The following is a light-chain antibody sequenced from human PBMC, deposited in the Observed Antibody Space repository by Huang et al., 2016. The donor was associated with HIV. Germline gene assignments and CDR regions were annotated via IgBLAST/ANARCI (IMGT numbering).Light chain of an antibody. CDR1: HDISNY. J-gene: IGKJ1*01. V-gene: IGKV1-33*01. CDR2: DAS. Sequence: DIQMTQSPSSLSASVGDRVTITCQASHDISNYLNWYQQKPGKAPKLLIYDASNLEKGVSSRFSGSGSGTDFTFTISSLQPEDIATYYCQHYDNLRTFGQGTKVEIK. CDR3: QHYDNLRT.